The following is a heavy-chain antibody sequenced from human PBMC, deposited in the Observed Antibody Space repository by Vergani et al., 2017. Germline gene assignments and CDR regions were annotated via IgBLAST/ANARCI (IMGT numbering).Heavy chain of an antibody. V-gene: IGHV3-30*03. CDR2: VSYDGSNK. CDR1: GFTFSSYG. CDR3: ASSAGSGWYYFDY. Sequence: QVQLVESGGGVVQPGRSLRLSCAASGFTFSSYGMHWVRQAPGKGLEWVAVVSYDGSNKDYADSVKGRFIISRDNSKKTLFLQVNSLRAEDTAVYYCASSAGSGWYYFDYWGQGTLVTVSS. D-gene: IGHD6-19*01. J-gene: IGHJ4*02.